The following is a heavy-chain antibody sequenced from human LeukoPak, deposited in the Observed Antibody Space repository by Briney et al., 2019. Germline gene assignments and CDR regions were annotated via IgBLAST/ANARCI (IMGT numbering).Heavy chain of an antibody. V-gene: IGHV3-21*01. J-gene: IGHJ3*02. D-gene: IGHD4-17*01. CDR1: GFSFSSYN. CDR2: LSISSIYI. CDR3: ARSRRDGDYLFNAFDI. Sequence: PGGSLRLSCAASGFSFSSYNLNWVRQAPGKGLEWVSSLSISSIYIYYADSVKGRFTVSRDNARNSLYLQLNSLRAEDTAVYYCARSRRDGDYLFNAFDIWGQGTMVTVSS.